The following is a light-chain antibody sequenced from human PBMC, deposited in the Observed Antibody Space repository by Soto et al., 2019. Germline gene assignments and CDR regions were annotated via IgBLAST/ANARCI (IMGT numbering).Light chain of an antibody. Sequence: IQMTQSPSSLSVSITDRVTITCRASQDIGNDLGWYQQRPGEAPKLLLYAASTLRSGVPSRFSGSGSGIQFALTINSLQPEDSATYFCLQDHNYPWTFGQGTKVEI. CDR1: QDIGND. V-gene: IGKV1-6*02. CDR2: AAS. J-gene: IGKJ1*01. CDR3: LQDHNYPWT.